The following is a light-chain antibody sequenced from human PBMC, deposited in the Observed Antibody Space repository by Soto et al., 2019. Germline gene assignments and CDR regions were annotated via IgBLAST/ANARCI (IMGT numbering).Light chain of an antibody. Sequence: QSVLTQPASVSGSPGQSITISCTGTNNNVGGYNFVSWYQQHPGKAPKLMIYEVTNRPSGVSNRFSGSKSDDTASLTISGLQSEDEGDYYCSSYTTSGTQVFGGGTQLTVL. V-gene: IGLV2-14*01. CDR3: SSYTTSGTQV. J-gene: IGLJ2*01. CDR1: NNNVGGYNF. CDR2: EVT.